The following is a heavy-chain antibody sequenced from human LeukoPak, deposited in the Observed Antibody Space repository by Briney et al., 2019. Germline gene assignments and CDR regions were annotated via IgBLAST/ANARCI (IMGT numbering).Heavy chain of an antibody. CDR2: ISSSSTTI. D-gene: IGHD5-12*01. CDR3: ATGGGKYSGSFFDY. Sequence: GGSLRLSCAASGFTFSSYSMNWVRQAPGKGLEWVSYISSSSTTIYYADSVKGRFTISRDNAKNSLYLQMNSLRAEDTAVYYCATGGGKYSGSFFDYWGQGTLVTVSS. V-gene: IGHV3-48*04. J-gene: IGHJ4*02. CDR1: GFTFSSYS.